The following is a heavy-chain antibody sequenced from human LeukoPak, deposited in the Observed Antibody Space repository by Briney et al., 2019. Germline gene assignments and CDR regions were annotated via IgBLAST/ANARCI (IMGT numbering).Heavy chain of an antibody. J-gene: IGHJ4*02. CDR3: AREPHVQRGWYYYDSSGYDY. Sequence: TGGSLRLSCAASGFTFSSHGMNWVRQAPGKGLEWVSGIIPSGHTTYYADSVRGRFTISRDNSRNTLYLQMNSLRAEDTAVYYCAREPHVQRGWYYYDSSGYDYWGQGTLVTVSS. CDR1: GFTFSSHG. V-gene: IGHV3-23*01. D-gene: IGHD3-22*01. CDR2: IIPSGHTT.